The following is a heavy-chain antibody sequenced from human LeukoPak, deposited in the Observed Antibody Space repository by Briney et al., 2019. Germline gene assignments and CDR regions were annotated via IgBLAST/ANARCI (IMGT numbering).Heavy chain of an antibody. CDR1: GFTFSGFW. V-gene: IGHV3-7*03. D-gene: IGHD6-6*01. J-gene: IGHJ3*02. Sequence: PGGSLRLSCAVSGFTFSGFWMSWSRQAPGKGLEWVASINSDGSEGYYADVVKGRFTISRYNAKNSLYLQINSLRAEDTAVYYCARRGDSSSSGPFDIWGQGTMVTVSS. CDR2: INSDGSEG. CDR3: ARRGDSSSSGPFDI.